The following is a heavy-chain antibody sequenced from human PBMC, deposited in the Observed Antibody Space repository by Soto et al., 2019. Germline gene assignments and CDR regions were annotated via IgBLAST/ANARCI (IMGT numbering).Heavy chain of an antibody. CDR3: ATVGPYYYGSGSYYRGAAYYYYGMDV. J-gene: IGHJ6*02. V-gene: IGHV1-24*01. CDR2: FDPEDGET. D-gene: IGHD3-10*01. Sequence: ASVKVSCKVSGYTLTELSMHWVRQAPGKGLEWMGGFDPEDGETIYAQKFQGRVTMTEDTSTDTAYMELSSLRSEDTAVYYCATVGPYYYGSGSYYRGAAYYYYGMDVWAQGTTVTVSS. CDR1: GYTLTELS.